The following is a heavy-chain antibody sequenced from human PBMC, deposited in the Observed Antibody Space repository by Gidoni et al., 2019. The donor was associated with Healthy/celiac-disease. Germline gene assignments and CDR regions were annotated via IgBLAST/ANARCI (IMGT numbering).Heavy chain of an antibody. CDR1: GFTFSNAC. J-gene: IGHJ4*02. D-gene: IGHD6-19*01. CDR2: IKSKTDGGTT. CDR3: TTEGQWLVYGY. Sequence: EVQLVESGGGLVKPGGSLRLSCAASGFTFSNACMSWVRQAPGKGLEWVGRIKSKTDGGTTDYAAPVKGRFTISRDDSKNTLYLQMNSLKTEDTAVNYCTTEGQWLVYGYWGQGTLVTVSS. V-gene: IGHV3-15*01.